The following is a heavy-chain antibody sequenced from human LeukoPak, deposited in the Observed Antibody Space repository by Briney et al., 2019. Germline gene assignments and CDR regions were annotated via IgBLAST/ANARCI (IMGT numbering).Heavy chain of an antibody. CDR2: VSGGGAYT. CDR3: AKRITVSAGYYLDS. CDR1: GFSFSSFA. D-gene: IGHD2-8*01. J-gene: IGHJ4*02. V-gene: IGHV3-23*01. Sequence: GGSLRLSCVGSGFSFSSFAMSWVRQAPEKGLEWVSTVSGGGAYTYYADSVKGRFTVSRDDSKSMHFLQMNSLRPEDTALYFRAKRITVSAGYYLDSWGQGTLVTVSS.